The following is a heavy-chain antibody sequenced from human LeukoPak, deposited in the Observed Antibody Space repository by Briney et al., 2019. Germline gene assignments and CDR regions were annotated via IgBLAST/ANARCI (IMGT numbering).Heavy chain of an antibody. D-gene: IGHD4-17*01. CDR3: ARDFPYGDSYYFDY. CDR1: GYTFTSYD. CDR2: MNPNSGNT. Sequence: ASVKVSCKASGYTFTSYDINWVRQATGQGLEWMGWMNPNSGNTGYAQKLQGRVTMTTDTSTSTAYMELRSLRSDDTAVYYCARDFPYGDSYYFDYWGQGTLVTVSS. J-gene: IGHJ4*02. V-gene: IGHV1-8*02.